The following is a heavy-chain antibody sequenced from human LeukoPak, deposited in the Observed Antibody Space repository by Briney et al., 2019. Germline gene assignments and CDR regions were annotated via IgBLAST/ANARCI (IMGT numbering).Heavy chain of an antibody. CDR1: GFTFSDYY. J-gene: IGHJ4*02. CDR3: ARRSNPPGRIDH. CDR2: ISSSGSTI. V-gene: IGHV3-11*04. Sequence: PGGSLRLSCAASGFTFSDYYMSWIRQAPGRGLEWVSYISSSGSTIYYADSVKGRFTISRDNSKNTMYRQMNSLNGEDTAVYYCARRSNPPGRIDHWGQGTLVTVSS. D-gene: IGHD1-14*01.